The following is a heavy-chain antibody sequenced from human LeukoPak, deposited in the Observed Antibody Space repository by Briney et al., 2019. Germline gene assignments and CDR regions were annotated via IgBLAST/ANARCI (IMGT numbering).Heavy chain of an antibody. J-gene: IGHJ4*02. D-gene: IGHD6-25*01. V-gene: IGHV4-59*01. CDR3: AREWSSGWAEFDY. Sequence: SETLSLTCTVSGGSISSYYWNWIRQPPGEGLEWIGYIYYSGSTNYNPSLKGRVTISVDTSKNQFSLNLTSVTAADTAVYYCAREWSSGWAEFDYWGQGTLVTVLS. CDR1: GGSISSYY. CDR2: IYYSGST.